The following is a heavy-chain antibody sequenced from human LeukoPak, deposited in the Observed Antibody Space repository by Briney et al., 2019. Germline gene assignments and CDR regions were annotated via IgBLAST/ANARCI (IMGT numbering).Heavy chain of an antibody. Sequence: GGSLRLSCAASGFTFSSYGMSWVRQAPGKGLEWVSAISGSGGSIYYADSVKGRFTISRDNSKNTLYLQMNSLRAEDTAVYYCAKDRLVVTAGDYWGQGTLVTVSS. J-gene: IGHJ4*02. D-gene: IGHD2-21*02. CDR3: AKDRLVVTAGDY. CDR2: ISGSGGSI. V-gene: IGHV3-23*01. CDR1: GFTFSSYG.